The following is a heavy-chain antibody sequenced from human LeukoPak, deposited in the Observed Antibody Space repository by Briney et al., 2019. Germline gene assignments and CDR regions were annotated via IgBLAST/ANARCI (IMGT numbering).Heavy chain of an antibody. V-gene: IGHV3-23*01. CDR1: GFTFSSYA. Sequence: PGGSLRLSCAASGFTFSSYAMSWVRQAPGKGLEWVSAISGSGTTTYYADSVKGRFTISRDNSKNTLYLQMNSLRAEDTAIYYCAKDAAGKLWSPFDYWGQGTLVTVSS. CDR3: AKDAAGKLWSPFDY. CDR2: ISGSGTTT. J-gene: IGHJ4*02. D-gene: IGHD5-18*01.